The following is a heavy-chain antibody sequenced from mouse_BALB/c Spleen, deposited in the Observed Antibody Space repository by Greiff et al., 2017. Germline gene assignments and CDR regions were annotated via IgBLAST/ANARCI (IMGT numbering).Heavy chain of an antibody. J-gene: IGHJ3*01. Sequence: QVQLQQSGAELMKPGASVKISCKATGYTFSSYWIEWVKQRPGHGLEWIGEILPGSGSTNYNEKFKGKATFTADTSSNTAYMQLSSLTSEDSAVYYCARGTTVVATDGFAYWGQGTLVTVSA. CDR3: ARGTTVVATDGFAY. CDR2: ILPGSGST. D-gene: IGHD1-1*01. CDR1: GYTFSSYW. V-gene: IGHV1-9*01.